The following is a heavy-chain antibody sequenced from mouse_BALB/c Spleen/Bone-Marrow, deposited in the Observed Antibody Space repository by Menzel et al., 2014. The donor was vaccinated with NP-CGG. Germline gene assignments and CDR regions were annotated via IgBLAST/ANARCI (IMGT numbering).Heavy chain of an antibody. CDR2: IYPGDDDT. Sequence: QVQLQQSGAELVRPGSSVKISCKASGYAFSLYWVNWVKQRPGQGLEWIGQIYPGDDDTDYNGKFKGKATLTADRSSSTAYMQLGSPRSEDAAVYFCARGGISIYYWGHGAALTVSS. CDR1: GYAFSLYW. CDR3: ARGGISIYY. V-gene: IGHV1-80*01. J-gene: IGHJ2*01.